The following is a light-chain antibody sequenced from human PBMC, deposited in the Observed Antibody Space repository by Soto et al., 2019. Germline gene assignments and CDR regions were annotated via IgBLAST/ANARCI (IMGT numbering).Light chain of an antibody. V-gene: IGKV1-9*01. CDR2: HAS. J-gene: IGKJ3*01. CDR3: QQLYSYPFT. Sequence: DIQLTQSPSFLSASVGDRVTITCRASQGISSHFAWYQQKPGKAPSLLIYHASTLQSGVPSRFSGSQSGTEFTLTISSLQPEDFATYYCQQLYSYPFTFGHGTKVDVK. CDR1: QGISSH.